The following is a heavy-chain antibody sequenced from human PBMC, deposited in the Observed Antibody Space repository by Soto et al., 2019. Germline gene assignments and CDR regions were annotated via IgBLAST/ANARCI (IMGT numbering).Heavy chain of an antibody. D-gene: IGHD6-19*01. CDR2: IWYDGSNK. CDR1: GFTFSSYG. Sequence: QVQLVESGGGVVQPGRSLRLSCAASGFTFSSYGMHWVRQAPGKGLEWVAVIWYDGSNKYYADSVKGRFTISRDNSKNTLYLQRKSLSAEDTAVYYCARVPGYSSGWYWDFDLWGRGTLVTVSS. V-gene: IGHV3-33*01. CDR3: ARVPGYSSGWYWDFDL. J-gene: IGHJ2*01.